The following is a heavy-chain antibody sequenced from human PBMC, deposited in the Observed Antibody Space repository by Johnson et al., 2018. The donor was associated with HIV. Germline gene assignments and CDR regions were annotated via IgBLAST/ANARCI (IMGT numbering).Heavy chain of an antibody. J-gene: IGHJ3*02. CDR3: ARDFPSSLDAFDI. CDR2: K. Sequence: KYYTDSVKGRFTISRDNSKNTLCLQMNSLRAEDTAVYYCARDFPSSLDAFDIWGQGTMVTVSS. V-gene: IGHV3-30*10.